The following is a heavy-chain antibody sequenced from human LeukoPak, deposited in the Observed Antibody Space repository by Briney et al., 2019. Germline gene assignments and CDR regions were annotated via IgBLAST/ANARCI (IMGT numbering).Heavy chain of an antibody. D-gene: IGHD3-9*01. CDR2: IYHSGGT. J-gene: IGHJ5*02. CDR1: GYSISSGYY. Sequence: SETLSLTCAVSGYSISSGYYWGWIRQPPGKGLEWIGSIYHSGGTYYNPSLKSRVTISVDTSKNQFSLKLSSVTAADTAVYYCARGGVAYYDILTGHNWFDPWGQGTLVTVSS. V-gene: IGHV4-38-2*01. CDR3: ARGGVAYYDILTGHNWFDP.